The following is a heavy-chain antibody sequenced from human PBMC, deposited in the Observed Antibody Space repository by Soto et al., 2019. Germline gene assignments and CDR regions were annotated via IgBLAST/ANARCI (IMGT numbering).Heavy chain of an antibody. D-gene: IGHD3-10*01. Sequence: GASVKVSCKASGGTFSSYAISWVRQAPGQGLEWMGGIIPIFGTANYAQKFQGRVTITADESTSTAYVELSSLRSEDTAVYYCAPLDPYGSGSHNWFDPWGQGTLVTV. CDR1: GGTFSSYA. V-gene: IGHV1-69*13. CDR2: IIPIFGTA. J-gene: IGHJ5*02. CDR3: APLDPYGSGSHNWFDP.